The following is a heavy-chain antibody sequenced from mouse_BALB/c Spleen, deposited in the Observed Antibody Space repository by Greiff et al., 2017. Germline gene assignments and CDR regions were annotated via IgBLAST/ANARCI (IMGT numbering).Heavy chain of an antibody. CDR3: ARGLHWFAY. Sequence: EVQLQQSGPGLVKPSQSLSLTCTVTGYSITSDYAWNWIRQFPGNKLEWMGYISYSGSTSYNPSLKSRISITRDTSKNQFFLQLNSVTTEDTATYYCARGLHWFAYWGQGTLVTVSA. V-gene: IGHV3-2*02. D-gene: IGHD2-13*01. CDR2: ISYSGST. CDR1: GYSITSDYA. J-gene: IGHJ3*01.